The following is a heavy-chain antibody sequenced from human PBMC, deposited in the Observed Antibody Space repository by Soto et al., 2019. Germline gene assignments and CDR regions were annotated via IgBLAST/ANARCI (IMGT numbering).Heavy chain of an antibody. CDR1: GGSLRNYY. CDR3: ARTSSSRGTYYFDY. J-gene: IGHJ4*02. Sequence: SETRSLTCAVSGGSLRNYYWSWIRQPPGKGLEWIGEIYHSGSTNYNPSLKSRVTVSVDTSKNQFSLKLSSVTAADTAVYYCARTSSSRGTYYFDYWGQGTLVTVSS. D-gene: IGHD6-13*01. V-gene: IGHV4-34*01. CDR2: IYHSGST.